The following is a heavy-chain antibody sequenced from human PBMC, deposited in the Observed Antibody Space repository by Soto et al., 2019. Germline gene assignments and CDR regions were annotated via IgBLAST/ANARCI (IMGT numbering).Heavy chain of an antibody. J-gene: IGHJ5*02. CDR3: ARLSCSGGSCYSSLRP. Sequence: PGESLKLSCKGSGYSFTSYWIGWVRQMPGKGLEWMGIIYPGDSDTRYSPSFQGQVTISADKSISTAYLQWSSLKASDTAMYYCARLSCSGGSCYSSLRPWDQGTLVTVSS. CDR1: GYSFTSYW. CDR2: IYPGDSDT. V-gene: IGHV5-51*01. D-gene: IGHD2-15*01.